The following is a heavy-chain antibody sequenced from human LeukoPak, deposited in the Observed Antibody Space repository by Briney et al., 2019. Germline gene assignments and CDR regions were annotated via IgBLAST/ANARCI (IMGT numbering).Heavy chain of an antibody. D-gene: IGHD4-17*01. CDR2: IYYSGST. J-gene: IGHJ3*02. CDR1: GGSISSSSYY. V-gene: IGHV4-39*07. Sequence: PSETLSLTCTVSGGSISSSSYYWGWIRQPPGKGLEWIGSIYYSGSTYYNPSLKSRVTISVDTSKNQFSLKLSSVTAADTAVYYCARDYGDYDAFDIWGQGTMVTVSS. CDR3: ARDYGDYDAFDI.